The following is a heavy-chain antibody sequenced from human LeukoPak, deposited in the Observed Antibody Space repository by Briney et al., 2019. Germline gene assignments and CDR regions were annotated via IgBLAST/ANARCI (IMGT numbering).Heavy chain of an antibody. CDR3: ARLEGITATMGD. V-gene: IGHV1-46*02. J-gene: IGHJ4*02. CDR2: IKREGGTT. CDR1: GYTFNTYY. D-gene: IGHD5-12*01. Sequence: ASVKVSCKTSGYTFNTYYLHWVRQAPGQALDWMGVIKREGGTTIYAQKFQGRVTLTRDTSTSTVYMDLTSLRSEDTAVYYCARLEGITATMGDWGQRTLVTVCS.